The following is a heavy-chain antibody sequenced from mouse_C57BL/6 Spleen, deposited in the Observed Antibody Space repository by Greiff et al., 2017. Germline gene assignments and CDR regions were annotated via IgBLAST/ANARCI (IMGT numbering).Heavy chain of an antibody. V-gene: IGHV1-82*01. CDR1: GYAFSSSW. Sequence: QVQLKQSGPELVKPGASVKISCKASGYAFSSSWMNWVKQRPGKGLEWIGRIYPGDGDTNYNGKFKGKATLTADKSSSTAYMQLSSLTSEDSAVYFCADYGSSYYAMDYWGQGTSVTVSS. CDR3: ADYGSSYYAMDY. J-gene: IGHJ4*01. CDR2: IYPGDGDT. D-gene: IGHD1-1*01.